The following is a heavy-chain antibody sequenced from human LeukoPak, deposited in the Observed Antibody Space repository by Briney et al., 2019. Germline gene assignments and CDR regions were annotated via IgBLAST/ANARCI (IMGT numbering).Heavy chain of an antibody. CDR3: ARDRPDRGYSYGRDFDY. CDR2: ISNSGSSI. J-gene: IGHJ4*02. Sequence: GGSLRLSCAASGFTFSSYEMNWVRQAPGKGLEWISYISNSGSSIFYADSVKGRFTIARDNARSSLYLQMNSLRAEDTAVYYCARDRPDRGYSYGRDFDYWGQGTLVTVSS. V-gene: IGHV3-48*03. CDR1: GFTFSSYE. D-gene: IGHD5-18*01.